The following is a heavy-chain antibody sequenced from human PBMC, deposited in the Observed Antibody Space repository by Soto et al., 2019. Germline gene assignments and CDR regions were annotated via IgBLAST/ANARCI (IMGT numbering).Heavy chain of an antibody. D-gene: IGHD3-3*01. CDR1: GYTFTGYY. CDR2: INPNSGGT. Sequence: ASVKVSCKASGYTFTGYYMHWVRQAPGQGLEWMGWINPNSGGTNYAQKFQGWVTMTRDTSISTAYMELSSLRSEDTAVYYCARANTDDFWSGYYTFIYYGMDVWGQGTTVTVSS. CDR3: ARANTDDFWSGYYTFIYYGMDV. V-gene: IGHV1-2*04. J-gene: IGHJ6*02.